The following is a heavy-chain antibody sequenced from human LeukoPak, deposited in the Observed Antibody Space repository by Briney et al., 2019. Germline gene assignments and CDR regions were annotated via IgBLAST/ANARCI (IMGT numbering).Heavy chain of an antibody. V-gene: IGHV3-48*01. CDR1: GFTFSSYG. CDR2: ISRSSTTI. J-gene: IGHJ6*03. Sequence: GGSLRLSCVASGFTFSSYGMNWVRQAPGKGLEWLSYISRSSTTINYADSVKGQFTSSRDNAKNSLYLQMNSLRAEDTAVYYCARGYSSGFYMDVWGKGTTVTVSS. D-gene: IGHD6-19*01. CDR3: ARGYSSGFYMDV.